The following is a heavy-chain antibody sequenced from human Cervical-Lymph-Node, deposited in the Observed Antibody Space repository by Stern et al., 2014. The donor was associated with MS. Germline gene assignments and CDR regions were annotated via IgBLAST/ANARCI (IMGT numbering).Heavy chain of an antibody. CDR3: ARGVKLDN. CDR2: ISHKNNTT. Sequence: VQLLESGGGLVEPGGSLRLSCSVSGFTFKNYYMSWIRQTPGKGLEWVSYISHKNNTTYYAESVRGRFTISRENAKNSVYLQMNSLSVEDTAVYYCARGVKLDNWGQGTLVTVSS. CDR1: GFTFKNYY. V-gene: IGHV3-11*01. J-gene: IGHJ4*02.